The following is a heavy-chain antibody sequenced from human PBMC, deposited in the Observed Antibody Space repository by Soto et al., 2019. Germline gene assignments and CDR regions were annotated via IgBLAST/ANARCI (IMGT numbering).Heavy chain of an antibody. V-gene: IGHV3-30*18. J-gene: IGHJ4*02. CDR2: ISYDGSNK. Sequence: QVQLVESGGGVVQPGRSLRLSCAASGFTFSSYGMHWVRQAPGKGLEWVAVISYDGSNKYYADSVKGRFTISRDNSKNTLYLQMNSLRAEDTAVYYCAKDYTQWEPPRGFVGYWGQGTLVTVSS. CDR3: AKDYTQWEPPRGFVGY. D-gene: IGHD1-26*01. CDR1: GFTFSSYG.